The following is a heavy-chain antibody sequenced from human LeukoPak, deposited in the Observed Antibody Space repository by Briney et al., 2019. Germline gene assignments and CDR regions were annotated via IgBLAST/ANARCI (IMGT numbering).Heavy chain of an antibody. V-gene: IGHV3-7*01. CDR2: IKQDGSEK. D-gene: IGHD1-7*01. J-gene: IGHJ4*02. CDR3: AREDNWNYAFDY. Sequence: QPGGSLRLSCAASGFTFSSYWMSWGRQAPGKGLEWVANIKQDGSEKYYVDSVKGGFTISRDNAKNSLYLQMNCLRAEDTAVYYCAREDNWNYAFDYWGQGTLVTVSS. CDR1: GFTFSSYW.